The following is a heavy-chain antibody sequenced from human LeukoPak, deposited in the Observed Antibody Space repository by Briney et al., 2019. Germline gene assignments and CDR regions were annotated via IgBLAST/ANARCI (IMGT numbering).Heavy chain of an antibody. CDR2: INHSGST. V-gene: IGHV4-34*01. Sequence: SETLSLTCAVYGGSFSGYYWRWLRQPTGKGLEWIGEINHSGSTNYNPSLKSRVTISVDTSKNQFSLKLSSVTAADTAVYYCARGPPGRYCSSTSCYTWFDPWGQGTLVTVSS. CDR1: GGSFSGYY. D-gene: IGHD2-2*02. CDR3: ARGPPGRYCSSTSCYTWFDP. J-gene: IGHJ5*02.